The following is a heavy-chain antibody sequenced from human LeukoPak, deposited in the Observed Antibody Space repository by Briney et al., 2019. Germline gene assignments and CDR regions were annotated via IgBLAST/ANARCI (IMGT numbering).Heavy chain of an antibody. J-gene: IGHJ4*02. CDR1: GFTFSSYS. D-gene: IGHD4-17*01. CDR2: ISSSSSYI. Sequence: GGSLRLSCAASGFTFSSYSMNWARQAPGKGLEWVSSISSSSSYIYYADSVKGRFTISRDNAKNSLYVQMNSLRAEDTAVYYCARATTVTKGMLGYWGQGTLVTVSS. V-gene: IGHV3-21*01. CDR3: ARATTVTKGMLGY.